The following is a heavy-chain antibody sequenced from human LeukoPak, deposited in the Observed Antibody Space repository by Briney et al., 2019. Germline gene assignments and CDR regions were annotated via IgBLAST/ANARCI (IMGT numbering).Heavy chain of an antibody. J-gene: IGHJ5*02. CDR2: IHSGTSET. CDR1: GYSFTNYW. Sequence: GESLKISCKGSGYSFTNYWIAWVRQMPGKGLGWMGVIHSGTSETRYRPSFQGQVTILVDKSISTAFLQWSSLQASDSAMYYCARHLNYHDSTGYYYADSWGQGTLVTVSS. D-gene: IGHD3-22*01. CDR3: ARHLNYHDSTGYYYADS. V-gene: IGHV5-51*01.